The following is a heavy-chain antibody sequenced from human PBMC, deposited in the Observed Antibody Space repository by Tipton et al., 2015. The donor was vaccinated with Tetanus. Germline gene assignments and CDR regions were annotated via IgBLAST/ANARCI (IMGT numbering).Heavy chain of an antibody. D-gene: IGHD5-18*01. V-gene: IGHV5-51*01. Sequence: VQLVQSGAEMRKPGESLKISCQASGYSFANYWIAWVRQMPGKGLEWMGIIYPSDSDIKYSPSLEGHVTISVDKSISTAFLQWTTLEASDTAMYYCARIDRDRYGHIGHLDFWGQGTLVTVSS. CDR2: IYPSDSDI. CDR3: ARIDRDRYGHIGHLDF. J-gene: IGHJ4*02. CDR1: GYSFANYW.